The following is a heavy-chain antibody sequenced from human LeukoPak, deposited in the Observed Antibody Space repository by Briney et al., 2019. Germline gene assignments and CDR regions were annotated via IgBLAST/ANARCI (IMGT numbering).Heavy chain of an antibody. CDR3: ARHHGRWNYGIYYYHAMDA. D-gene: IGHD1-7*01. Sequence: PSETLSLTCNVSGGSISSSYYYWGWIRQPPGKGLEWIGSIYYSGSTHYNPSLKRRVTISVDTSKSQFSLKLSSVTAADTAVYYCARHHGRWNYGIYYYHAMDAWGQGTTVTVSS. J-gene: IGHJ6*02. CDR2: IYYSGST. V-gene: IGHV4-39*01. CDR1: GGSISSSYYY.